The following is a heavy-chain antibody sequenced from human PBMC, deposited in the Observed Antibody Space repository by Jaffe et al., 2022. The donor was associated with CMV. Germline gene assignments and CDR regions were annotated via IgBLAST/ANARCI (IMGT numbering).Heavy chain of an antibody. CDR1: GYTFSTYW. CDR2: IYPGDSDT. Sequence: EVQLVQSGAEVKKSGESLKISCKGSGYTFSTYWIAWVRQMPGKGLEWMGMIYPGDSDTRYSPSFQGQVTISVDTSISTAYLQWSSLKASDTAMYYCARGLTTAAHGGDYWGLGTLVTVSS. V-gene: IGHV5-51*01. CDR3: ARGLTTAAHGGDY. D-gene: IGHD4-17*01. J-gene: IGHJ4*02.